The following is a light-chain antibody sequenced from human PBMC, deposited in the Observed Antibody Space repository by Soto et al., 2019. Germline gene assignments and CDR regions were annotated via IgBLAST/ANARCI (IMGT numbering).Light chain of an antibody. V-gene: IGLV2-14*03. CDR2: DVS. Sequence: QSVLNQPASVSGAPGQSITISCTGTSSDVGGNKYVSWYQHYPGKAPKLMICDVSNRPSGVSNRFSGSTSGNTASLTISGLQAEDEADYYCSAFTGTTYVFGTGTKVTVL. CDR1: SSDVGGNKY. J-gene: IGLJ1*01. CDR3: SAFTGTTYV.